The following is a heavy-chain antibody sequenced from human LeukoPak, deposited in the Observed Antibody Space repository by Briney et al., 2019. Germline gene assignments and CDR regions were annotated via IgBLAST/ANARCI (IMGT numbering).Heavy chain of an antibody. CDR2: ISAYNGNT. J-gene: IGHJ5*01. CDR1: GYTFTNYG. CDR3: ARDQRPVTRYSSSWFVY. D-gene: IGHD6-13*01. Sequence: ASVKVSCKASGYTFTNYGISWVRQAPGQGLEWMGWISAYNGNTNYARKVQGRITMTTDTSTSTAYMELRRLISDDPAVYYCARDQRPVTRYSSSWFVYWGQGTLVTVSS. V-gene: IGHV1-18*01.